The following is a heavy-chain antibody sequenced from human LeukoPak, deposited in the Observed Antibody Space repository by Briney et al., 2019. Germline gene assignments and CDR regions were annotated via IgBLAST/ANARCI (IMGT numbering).Heavy chain of an antibody. CDR1: GFTFSNFA. CDR3: ASPRSGNGAFDI. V-gene: IGHV3-30-3*01. CDR2: ISFDGNHK. J-gene: IGHJ3*02. Sequence: GGSLRLSCAASGFTFSNFAIHWVRQAPGKGLEWVADISFDGNHKYYADSVKGRFTISRDNAKNSLYLQMNSLRAEDTAVYYCASPRSGNGAFDIWGQGTMVTVSS. D-gene: IGHD1-1*01.